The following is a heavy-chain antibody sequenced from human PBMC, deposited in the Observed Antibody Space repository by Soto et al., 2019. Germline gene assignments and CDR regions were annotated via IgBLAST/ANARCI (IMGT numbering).Heavy chain of an antibody. D-gene: IGHD4-17*01. V-gene: IGHV4-61*05. CDR3: AGTGDYTLDY. J-gene: IGHJ4*02. CDR2: IYYSGST. CDR1: GGSISSSSYY. Sequence: SETLSLTCTVSGGSISSSSYYWGWIRQPPGKGLEWIGYIYYSGSTNYNPSLKSRVTISVDTSKNQFSLKLSSVTAADTAVYYCAGTGDYTLDYWGQGTLVTVSS.